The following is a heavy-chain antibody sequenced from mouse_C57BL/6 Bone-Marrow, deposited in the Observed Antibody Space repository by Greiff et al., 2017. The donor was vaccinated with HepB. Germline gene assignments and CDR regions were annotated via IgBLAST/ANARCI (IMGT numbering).Heavy chain of an antibody. CDR1: GYTFTDYY. CDR3: ARGGELLLDFDY. J-gene: IGHJ2*01. CDR2: IYPESGST. D-gene: IGHD2-12*01. Sequence: QVQLQQSGAELVKPGASVKMSCKASGYTFTDYYMHWVKQRPGQGLEWIGWIYPESGSTYYNEKFKGKATLTVDKSSSTAYMLLSSLTSEDSAVYYCARGGELLLDFDYWGQGTTLTVSS. V-gene: IGHV1-75*01.